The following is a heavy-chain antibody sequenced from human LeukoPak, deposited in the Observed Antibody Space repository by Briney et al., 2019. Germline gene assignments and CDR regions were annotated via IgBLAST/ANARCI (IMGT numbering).Heavy chain of an antibody. Sequence: SETLSLTCTVSGGYITTSGHYWGWIRQPPGKGLEWIGSVYYTGVTSTNPFFRSRMSISVGTSKNQFSLNLTSVTAADAAVYYCARERSSSGGHNWFDPWGQGTLVTVSS. V-gene: IGHV4-39*07. CDR2: VYYTGVT. D-gene: IGHD4-23*01. CDR1: GGYITTSGHY. CDR3: ARERSSSGGHNWFDP. J-gene: IGHJ5*02.